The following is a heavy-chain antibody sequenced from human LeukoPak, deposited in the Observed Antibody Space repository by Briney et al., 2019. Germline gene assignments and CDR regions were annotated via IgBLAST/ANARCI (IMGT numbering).Heavy chain of an antibody. CDR2: ISAYSGNT. Sequence: ASVKVSCKASGGTFSTYGITWVRQAPGQGLEWMGWISAYSGNTNYAQKLQGRVTMTTETSTSTAYMELESLRSDDTAVYYCAISQGSYYDTSGYLGGDYWGQGTLVTVSS. CDR1: GGTFSTYG. CDR3: AISQGSYYDTSGYLGGDY. D-gene: IGHD3-22*01. J-gene: IGHJ4*02. V-gene: IGHV1-18*01.